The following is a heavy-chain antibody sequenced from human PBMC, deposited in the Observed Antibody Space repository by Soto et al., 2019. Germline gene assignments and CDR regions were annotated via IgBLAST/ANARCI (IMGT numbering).Heavy chain of an antibody. D-gene: IGHD6-25*01. Sequence: SETLSVTCTVSGGSISSSSYYWGWIRQPPGKGLEWIGSIYYSGSTYYNPSLKSRVTISVDTSKNQFSLKLSSVTAADTAVYYCNVNSSGWHYFDSWGQGALVTVSS. CDR3: NVNSSGWHYFDS. CDR1: GGSISSSSYY. J-gene: IGHJ4*02. CDR2: IYYSGST. V-gene: IGHV4-39*01.